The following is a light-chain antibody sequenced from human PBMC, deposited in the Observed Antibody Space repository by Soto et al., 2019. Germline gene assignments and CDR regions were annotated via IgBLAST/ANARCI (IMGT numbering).Light chain of an antibody. V-gene: IGLV2-11*01. CDR2: DVS. J-gene: IGLJ1*01. CDR1: SSDVGVYNY. CDR3: QSHDSSLSTYV. Sequence: QSVLTQPRSVSGSPGQSVTISCTGTSSDVGVYNYVSWYQQYPGKAPKIMIYDVSKRPSGVPDRFSGSKSDNTASLTISGLQAEDEADYYCQSHDSSLSTYVFGTGTKVTVL.